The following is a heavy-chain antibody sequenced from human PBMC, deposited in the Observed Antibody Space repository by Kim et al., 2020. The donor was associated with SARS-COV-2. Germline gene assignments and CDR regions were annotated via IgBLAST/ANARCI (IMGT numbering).Heavy chain of an antibody. J-gene: IGHJ4*02. CDR1: GFTFRSYW. D-gene: IGHD6-13*01. CDR2: IKEDGSVK. V-gene: IGHV3-7*03. CDR3: ARDGVLSYTSSWDY. Sequence: GGSLRLSCAASGFTFRSYWMSWVRQAPGKGLEWVANIKEDGSVKKYVDSVKGRFTISRDNAKNSLYLQMNSLRADDTAVYYCARDGVLSYTSSWDYWGQGTLVTVSS.